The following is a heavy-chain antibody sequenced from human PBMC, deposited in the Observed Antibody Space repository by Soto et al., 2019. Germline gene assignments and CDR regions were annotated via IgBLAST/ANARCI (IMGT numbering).Heavy chain of an antibody. J-gene: IGHJ6*02. Sequence: GGSLRLSCAASGFTFDDYAMHWVRQAPGKXLEWVSGISWNSGSIGYADSVKGRFTISRDNAKNSLYLQMNSLRAEDTALYYCAKDSMTPPSEYYYGMDVWGQGTTVTVSS. CDR2: ISWNSGSI. CDR1: GFTFDDYA. CDR3: AKDSMTPPSEYYYGMDV. V-gene: IGHV3-9*01. D-gene: IGHD3-22*01.